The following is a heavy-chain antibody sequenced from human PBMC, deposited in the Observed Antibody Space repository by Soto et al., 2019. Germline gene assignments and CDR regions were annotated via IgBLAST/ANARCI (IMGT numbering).Heavy chain of an antibody. D-gene: IGHD6-6*01. J-gene: IGHJ6*02. V-gene: IGHV4-59*01. CDR2: IYYSGST. CDR3: AREGSIAALTNYYYGMDV. CDR1: GGPISSYY. Sequence: PSETLSLTCTVSGGPISSYYWSWIRQPPGKGLEWIGYIYYSGSTNYNPSLKSRVTISVDTSKNQFSLKLSSVTAADTAVYYCAREGSIAALTNYYYGMDVWGQGTTVTVS.